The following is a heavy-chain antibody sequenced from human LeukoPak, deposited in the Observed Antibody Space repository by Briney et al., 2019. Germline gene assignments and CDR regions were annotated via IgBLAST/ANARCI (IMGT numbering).Heavy chain of an antibody. Sequence: GGSLRLSCTASGFTFSDYAMSWVREAPGKGLEWVSAVSGSGSSTYYADSVKGRFTIPRDNSKNTLYLRMNSLRAEDTAVYYCAKEALIGALYYFDYWGQGTLVTVSS. J-gene: IGHJ4*02. CDR2: VSGSGSST. D-gene: IGHD3-10*01. CDR1: GFTFSDYA. V-gene: IGHV3-23*01. CDR3: AKEALIGALYYFDY.